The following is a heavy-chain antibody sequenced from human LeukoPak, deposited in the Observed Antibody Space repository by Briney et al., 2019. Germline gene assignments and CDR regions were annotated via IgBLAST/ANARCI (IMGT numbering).Heavy chain of an antibody. CDR2: FDPEDGET. CDR1: GYTLTELS. V-gene: IGHV1-24*01. J-gene: IGHJ4*02. CDR3: ATVRFGLWYFDY. D-gene: IGHD2-21*01. Sequence: ASVKVSCKVSGYTLTELSMHWVRQAPGKGLEWMGGFDPEDGETIYAQKFQGRVTMTEETSTDTAPMELSSLRSEDTTVYYCATVRFGLWYFDYWGQGTLVTVSS.